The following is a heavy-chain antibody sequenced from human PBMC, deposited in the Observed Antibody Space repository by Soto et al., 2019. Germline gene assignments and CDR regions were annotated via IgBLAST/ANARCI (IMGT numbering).Heavy chain of an antibody. CDR1: GYTFTGNY. V-gene: IGHV1-2*02. CDR3: ARDYDFWSGELYYYYGMDV. CDR2: INPNSGGT. D-gene: IGHD3-3*01. Sequence: ASVKVSCKASGYTFTGNYMHWVRQAPGQGLEWMGWINPNSGGTNYAQKFQGRVTMTRDTSISTAYMELSRLRSDDTAVYYCARDYDFWSGELYYYYGMDVWGQGTTVTVSS. J-gene: IGHJ6*02.